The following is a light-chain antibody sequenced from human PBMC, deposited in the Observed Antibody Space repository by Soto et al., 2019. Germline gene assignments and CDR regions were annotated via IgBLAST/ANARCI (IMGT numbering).Light chain of an antibody. CDR3: QEYSDWPTWA. CDR2: GAS. CDR1: QSISSN. Sequence: EIVVTQSPATLSVSPGERATLSCRASQSISSNLAWYQHRPDQAPRLLIYGASTRATGIPARFSGSGSGTDFTLIISSLQPEDLAVYYCQEYSDWPTWAFGQGTKVEIK. J-gene: IGKJ1*01. V-gene: IGKV3-15*01.